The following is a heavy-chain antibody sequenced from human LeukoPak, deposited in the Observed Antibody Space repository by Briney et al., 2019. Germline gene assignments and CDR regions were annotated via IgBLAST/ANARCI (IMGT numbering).Heavy chain of an antibody. CDR2: VSLSDNI. Sequence: GGSLRLSCAASGFTFSSYGMTWVRQAPGKGLEWVSLVSLSDNIFYADSVQGRFTISRGNSENSLYLQMNSLTAEDTAVYYCAKDLQGEDFWSGHPFDYWGHGTLVTVSS. CDR3: AKDLQGEDFWSGHPFDY. CDR1: GFTFSSYG. D-gene: IGHD3-3*01. J-gene: IGHJ4*01. V-gene: IGHV3-23*01.